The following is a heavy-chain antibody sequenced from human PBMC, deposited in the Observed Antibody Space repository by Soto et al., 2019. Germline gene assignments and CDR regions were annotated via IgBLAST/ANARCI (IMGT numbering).Heavy chain of an antibody. J-gene: IGHJ1*01. CDR1: GYTFTSYG. CDR2: ISAYNGNT. CDR3: AVLVQQLLYFQH. V-gene: IGHV1-18*01. D-gene: IGHD6-6*01. Sequence: EASVKVSCKASGYTFTSYGISWVRQAPGQGLEWMGWISAYNGNTNYAQKLQGRVTMTTDTSTSTAYMELRSLRSDDTAVYYCAVLVQQLLYFQHWGQGTLVTVSS.